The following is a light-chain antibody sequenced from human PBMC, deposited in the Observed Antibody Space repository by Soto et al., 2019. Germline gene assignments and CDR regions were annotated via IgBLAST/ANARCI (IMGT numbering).Light chain of an antibody. CDR1: HSVSSY. J-gene: IGKJ2*01. CDR2: DAS. V-gene: IGKV3-11*01. Sequence: ETVLTQSTATLSLSPGERATLSCRASHSVSSYLAWYQQKPGRAPRLVINDASKRATGIPARFSGSGSDTDFTLTISSLEPEDFAVYYCHQRSTWPNTFGQGTRLEIK. CDR3: HQRSTWPNT.